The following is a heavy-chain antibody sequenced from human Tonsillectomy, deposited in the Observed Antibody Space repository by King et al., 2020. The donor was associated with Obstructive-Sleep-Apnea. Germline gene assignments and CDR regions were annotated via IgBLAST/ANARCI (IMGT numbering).Heavy chain of an antibody. V-gene: IGHV4-59*08. CDR3: ARLMGSGIFDY. D-gene: IGHD3-10*01. CDR2: IYYSGGI. J-gene: IGHJ4*02. Sequence: VQLQESGPGLVKPSETLSLTCTVSGGSISSDYWSWIRQPPGKRLEWIGYIYYSGGINYNPSLKSRVTISVDTAKNQFSLHLGSVTAADTAVYHCARLMGSGIFDYWGQGTLVTVSS. CDR1: GGSISSDY.